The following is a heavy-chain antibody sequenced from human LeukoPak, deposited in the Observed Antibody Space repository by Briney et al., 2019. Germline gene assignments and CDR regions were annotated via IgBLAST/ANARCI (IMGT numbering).Heavy chain of an antibody. V-gene: IGHV3-30*18. D-gene: IGHD6-19*01. CDR3: AKEESVADTLWSYDYYGMDV. CDR1: GFTFSSYG. Sequence: PGGSLTLSCAAYGFTFSSYGMHWVCQAPGKGLEWVAVISYDGSNKYYADYVEGRFTISRDNSKNMLYLQMNSLRAEDTAVYYCAKEESVADTLWSYDYYGMDVWGQGTTVTVSS. CDR2: ISYDGSNK. J-gene: IGHJ6*02.